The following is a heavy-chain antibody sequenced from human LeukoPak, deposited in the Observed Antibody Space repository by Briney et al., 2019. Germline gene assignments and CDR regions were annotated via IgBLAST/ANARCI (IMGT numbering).Heavy chain of an antibody. CDR2: IYYSGST. CDR1: GGSISSYY. J-gene: IGHJ6*02. CDR3: ARGFRQQLVPGMDV. V-gene: IGHV4-59*01. D-gene: IGHD6-13*01. Sequence: SETLSLTCTVSGGSISSYYWSWIRQPPGKGLEWIGYIYYSGSTNYNPSLKSRVTISVDTSKNQFSLKLSSVTAADTAVYYCARGFRQQLVPGMDVWGQGTTVTVSS.